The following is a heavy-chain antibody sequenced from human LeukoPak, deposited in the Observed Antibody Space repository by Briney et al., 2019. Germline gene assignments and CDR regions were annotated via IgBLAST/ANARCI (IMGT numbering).Heavy chain of an antibody. Sequence: ASVKVSCKASGCTFTSYDINWVRQATGQGLEWMGWMNPNSGNTGYAQKFQGRVTMTRNTSITTAYMELSSLRSEDTAVYFCARGQYSNTFDYWGQGNLVTVSS. CDR2: MNPNSGNT. V-gene: IGHV1-8*01. D-gene: IGHD6-13*01. CDR3: ARGQYSNTFDY. CDR1: GCTFTSYD. J-gene: IGHJ4*02.